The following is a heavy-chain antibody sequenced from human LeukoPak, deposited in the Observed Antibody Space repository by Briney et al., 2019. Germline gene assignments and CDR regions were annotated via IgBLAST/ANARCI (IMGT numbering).Heavy chain of an antibody. Sequence: SETLSLSCTVSGASISNSRDYWGWIRQPPGKGLEWIGEINHSGSTNYNPSLKSRVTISVDTSKNQFSLKLSSVTAADTAVYYCAREVFRYDTNFDYWGQGTLVTVSS. V-gene: IGHV4-39*07. D-gene: IGHD3-9*01. CDR3: AREVFRYDTNFDY. CDR1: GASISNSRDY. J-gene: IGHJ4*02. CDR2: INHSGST.